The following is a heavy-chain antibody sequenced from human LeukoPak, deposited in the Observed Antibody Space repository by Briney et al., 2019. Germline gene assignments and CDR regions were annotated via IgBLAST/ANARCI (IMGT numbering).Heavy chain of an antibody. J-gene: IGHJ4*02. D-gene: IGHD2/OR15-2a*01. V-gene: IGHV3-33*01. Sequence: PGRSLRLSSAASGFTFSSCGMHWVRQAPGKGLEWVAVIWYDGSNKNYADSVKGRFTISRDNSKNTLYLQMNSLRAEDTAVYYCARGHPGDTTDSYVYYFDYWGQGTLVTVSS. CDR3: ARGHPGDTTDSYVYYFDY. CDR1: GFTFSSCG. CDR2: IWYDGSNK.